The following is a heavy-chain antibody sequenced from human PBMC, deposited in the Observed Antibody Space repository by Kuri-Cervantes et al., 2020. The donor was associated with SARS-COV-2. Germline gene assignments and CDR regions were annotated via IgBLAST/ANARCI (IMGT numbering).Heavy chain of an antibody. CDR1: GFTFSSYG. J-gene: IGHJ4*02. D-gene: IGHD1-26*01. Sequence: GGPLRLSCAASGFTFSSYGMHWVRQAPGKGLEWVAFIRYDGSNKYYADSVKGRFTISRDNSKNTLYLQMNSLRAEDTAVYYCAGDYRGWELFDYWGQGTLVTVSS. CDR3: AGDYRGWELFDY. CDR2: IRYDGSNK. V-gene: IGHV3-30*02.